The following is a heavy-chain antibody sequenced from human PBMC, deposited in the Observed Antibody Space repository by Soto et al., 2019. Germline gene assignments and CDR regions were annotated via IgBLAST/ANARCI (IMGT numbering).Heavy chain of an antibody. D-gene: IGHD6-19*01. CDR2: IKQDGSEK. CDR1: GFTFSSYW. J-gene: IGHJ6*03. Sequence: GGSLRLSCAASGFTFSSYWMSWVRQAPGKGLEWVANIKQDGSEKYYVDSVKGRFTISRDNAKNSLYLQMNSLRAEDTAVYYCASYSPLVAGSSYYYYMDVWGKGTTVTVSS. CDR3: ASYSPLVAGSSYYYYMDV. V-gene: IGHV3-7*01.